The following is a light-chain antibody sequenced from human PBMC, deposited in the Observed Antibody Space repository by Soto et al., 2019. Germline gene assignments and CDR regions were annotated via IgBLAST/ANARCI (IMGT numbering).Light chain of an antibody. J-gene: IGLJ1*01. CDR3: SSYTSSVANV. CDR2: DVS. CDR1: SSDVGAYNY. V-gene: IGLV2-14*01. Sequence: QSALTQPASVSGSPGQSITISCTGTSSDVGAYNYVSWYQQHPGKAPKLMIYDVSNRPSGVSNRFSGSKSGNTASLTISGLQAEDEADYYCSSYTSSVANVFGTGTKVTVL.